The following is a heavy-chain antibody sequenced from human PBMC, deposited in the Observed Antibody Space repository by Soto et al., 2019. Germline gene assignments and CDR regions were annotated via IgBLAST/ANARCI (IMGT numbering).Heavy chain of an antibody. CDR2: IIPIFGTA. D-gene: IGHD1-26*01. Sequence: QVQLVQSGAEVKKPGSSVKVSCKASGGTFSSYAISWVRQAAGQGLEWMGGIIPIFGTANYAQKFQGRVTITADESTSTAYMALSSLRSGDTAVYYCAGLSGGTPRGGDVDYWGQGTLVTVSS. J-gene: IGHJ4*02. V-gene: IGHV1-69*01. CDR1: GGTFSSYA. CDR3: AGLSGGTPRGGDVDY.